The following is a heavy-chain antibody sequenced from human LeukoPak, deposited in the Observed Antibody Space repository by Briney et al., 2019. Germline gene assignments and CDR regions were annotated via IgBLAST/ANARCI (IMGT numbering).Heavy chain of an antibody. CDR3: ARSAYCGGDCPGIDY. V-gene: IGHV4-34*01. CDR2: INHSGST. D-gene: IGHD2-21*02. CDR1: GGSISSYY. Sequence: SETLSLTCTVSGGSISSYYWSWIRQPPGKGLEWIGEINHSGSTNYNPSLKSRVTISVDTSKNQFSLKLSSVTAADTAVYYCARSAYCGGDCPGIDYWGQGTLVTVSS. J-gene: IGHJ4*02.